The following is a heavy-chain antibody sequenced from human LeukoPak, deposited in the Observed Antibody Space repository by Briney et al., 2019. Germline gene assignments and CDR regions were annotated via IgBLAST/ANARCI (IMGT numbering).Heavy chain of an antibody. V-gene: IGHV3-7*01. J-gene: IGHJ4*02. CDR1: GFTFSCYW. Sequence: GGSLRLSCAGSGFTFSCYWMSWVRQAPGKGLEWVANIKQDGSEKYYVDSVKGRFTISRDNAKNSLYLQMNSLRAEDTAVYYCARVSSDSSSWYYDYFDYWGQGTLVTVSS. D-gene: IGHD6-13*01. CDR3: ARVSSDSSSWYYDYFDY. CDR2: IKQDGSEK.